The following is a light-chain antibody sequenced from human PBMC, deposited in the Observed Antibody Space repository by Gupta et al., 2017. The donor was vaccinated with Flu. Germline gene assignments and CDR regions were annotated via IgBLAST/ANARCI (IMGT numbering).Light chain of an antibody. J-gene: IGKJ4*01. CDR2: WAS. CDR3: QQYYTPFLT. CDR1: QSVLKTSNNMNY. V-gene: IGKV4-1*01. Sequence: DIVLTQSPDSLAVSLGERATINCKSSQSVLKTSNNMNYLAWYQQKPGQPPKLLIYWASTRESGVPDRFSGSGFGTDFTLTISSLQAEDVAVYYCQQYYTPFLTFGGGTKVEIK.